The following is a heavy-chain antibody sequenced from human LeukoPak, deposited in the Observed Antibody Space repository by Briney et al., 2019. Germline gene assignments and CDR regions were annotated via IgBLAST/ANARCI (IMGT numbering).Heavy chain of an antibody. D-gene: IGHD3-9*01. J-gene: IGHJ6*03. Sequence: GGSLRLSCAASGFTFDDYAMHWVRQAPGKGLEWVSLISWDGGSTYYADSVKGRFTISRDNSKNSLYLQMNSLRAEDTALYYCAKDGLNYDISYYYYMDVWGKGTTVTVSS. CDR3: AKDGLNYDISYYYYMDV. CDR1: GFTFDDYA. V-gene: IGHV3-43D*03. CDR2: ISWDGGST.